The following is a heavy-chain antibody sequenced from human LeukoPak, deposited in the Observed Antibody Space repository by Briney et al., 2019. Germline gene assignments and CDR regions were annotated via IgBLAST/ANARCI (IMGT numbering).Heavy chain of an antibody. V-gene: IGHV3-23*01. CDR3: ARWKMELQRNAFDF. Sequence: GGSLRLSCAASGFTFSSYAMSWVRQAPGKGLEWVSAISGSGGSTYYADSVKGRFTISRDNSKNTLYLQMNSLRADDTAVYYCARWKMELQRNAFDFWGQGTVVTVSS. CDR2: ISGSGGST. CDR1: GFTFSSYA. D-gene: IGHD1-26*01. J-gene: IGHJ3*01.